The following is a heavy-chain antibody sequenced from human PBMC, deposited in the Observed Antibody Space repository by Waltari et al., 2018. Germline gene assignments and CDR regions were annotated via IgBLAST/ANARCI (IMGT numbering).Heavy chain of an antibody. Sequence: EVQLVESGGGLVQPGGSLRLSCAASGFTFSSYWMHWVRQAPGKGLVWVARINSDGSSTSYADSVKGRFTISRDNAKNTLYLQMNSLRAEDTAVYYCARDVLRYFDVNLPGDVWGKGTTVTVSS. CDR3: ARDVLRYFDVNLPGDV. V-gene: IGHV3-74*01. D-gene: IGHD3-9*01. J-gene: IGHJ6*04. CDR1: GFTFSSYW. CDR2: INSDGSST.